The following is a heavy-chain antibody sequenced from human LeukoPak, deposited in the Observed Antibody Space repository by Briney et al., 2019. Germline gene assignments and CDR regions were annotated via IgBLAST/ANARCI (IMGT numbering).Heavy chain of an antibody. CDR1: GFTFGIYA. D-gene: IGHD1-26*01. CDR3: TRRKSARRYSGYFDY. V-gene: IGHV3-48*01. CDR2: IGPSDGNI. Sequence: GGSLRLSCAASGFTFGIYAMNWVRQAPGKGLEWVSYIGPSDGNIYYADSVKGRFTISRDNAQDSLYLQMNSLRAEDTAVYYCTRRKSARRYSGYFDYWGQGTLVTVSS. J-gene: IGHJ4*02.